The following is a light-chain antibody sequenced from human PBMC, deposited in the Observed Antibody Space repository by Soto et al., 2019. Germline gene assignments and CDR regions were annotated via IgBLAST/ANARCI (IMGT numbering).Light chain of an antibody. Sequence: EIVLTQSPGTLSLSPGERATLSCRASQSVSSSYLAGYQQKPGQAPRLLIYGASSRATGIPDRFSGSGSGTEFTLTITSLQPDASATYYCQEYNSHSFGGGTKVDIK. CDR2: GAS. J-gene: IGKJ4*01. CDR3: QEYNSHS. V-gene: IGKV3-20*01. CDR1: QSVSSSY.